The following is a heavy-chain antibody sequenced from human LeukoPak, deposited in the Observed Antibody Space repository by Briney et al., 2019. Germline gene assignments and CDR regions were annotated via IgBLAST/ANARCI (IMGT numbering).Heavy chain of an antibody. CDR2: IHHSGST. V-gene: IGHV4-59*01. Sequence: PSETLSLTCTVSGGSISSNYWSWIRQPPGKGLEWIGYIHHSGSTNYNPSLKSRVTISVDTSKNQFSLKLSSVTAADTAVYFCARDQPTVTTGEDAFDIWGQGTMVTVSS. D-gene: IGHD4-17*01. CDR1: GGSISSNY. J-gene: IGHJ3*02. CDR3: ARDQPTVTTGEDAFDI.